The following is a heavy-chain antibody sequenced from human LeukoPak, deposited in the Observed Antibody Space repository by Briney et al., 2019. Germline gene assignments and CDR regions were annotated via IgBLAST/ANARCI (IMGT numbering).Heavy chain of an antibody. J-gene: IGHJ3*02. D-gene: IGHD5-18*01. Sequence: PSETLSLTCTVSGGSISSYYWSWIRQPPGKGLEWIGYIYYSGSTNYNPSLKSRVTISVDTSKNQFSLKLSSVTAADTAVYYCARGLGYTDAFDIWGQGTMVTVSS. CDR2: IYYSGST. CDR3: ARGLGYTDAFDI. CDR1: GGSISSYY. V-gene: IGHV4-59*01.